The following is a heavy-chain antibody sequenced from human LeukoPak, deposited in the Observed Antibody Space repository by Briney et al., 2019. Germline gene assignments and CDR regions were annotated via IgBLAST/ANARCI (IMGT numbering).Heavy chain of an antibody. CDR1: GGTFSSYA. J-gene: IGHJ3*02. V-gene: IGHV1-69*05. CDR3: ARVEDSSGSYAFDI. Sequence: QISCKASGGTFSSYAISWVRQAPGQGLEWMGRIIPIFGTANYAQKFQGRVTITTDESTSTAYMELSSLRSEDTAVYYCARVEDSSGSYAFDIWGQGTMVTVSS. D-gene: IGHD3-22*01. CDR2: IIPIFGTA.